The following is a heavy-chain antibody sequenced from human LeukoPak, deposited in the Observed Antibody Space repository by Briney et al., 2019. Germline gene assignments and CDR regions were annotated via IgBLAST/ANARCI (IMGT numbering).Heavy chain of an antibody. CDR3: ARDERDSSGYYHFDY. CDR1: GFTFSSYS. V-gene: IGHV3-48*01. J-gene: IGHJ4*02. D-gene: IGHD3-22*01. CDR2: ISSSSSTI. Sequence: PGGSLRLSCAASGFTFSSYSMNWVRQAPGKGLEWVSYISSSSSTIYYADSVKGRFTISRDNAKNSLYLQMNSLRAEDTAVYYCARDERDSSGYYHFDYWGQGTLVTVSS.